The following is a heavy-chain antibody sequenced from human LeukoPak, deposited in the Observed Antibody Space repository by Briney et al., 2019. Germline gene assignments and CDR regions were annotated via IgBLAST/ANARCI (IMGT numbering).Heavy chain of an antibody. CDR2: INPNSGGT. CDR3: AREWGAAAGSFDY. V-gene: IGHV1-2*02. CDR1: GGTFSSYA. D-gene: IGHD6-13*01. Sequence: ASVKVSCKASGGTFSSYAISWVRQAPGQGLEWMGWINPNSGGTNYAQKFQGRVTMTRDTSISTAYMELSRLRSDDTAVYYCAREWGAAAGSFDYWGQGTLVTVSS. J-gene: IGHJ4*02.